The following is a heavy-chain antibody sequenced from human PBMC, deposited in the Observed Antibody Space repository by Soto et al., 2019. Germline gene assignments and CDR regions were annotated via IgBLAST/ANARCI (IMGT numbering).Heavy chain of an antibody. CDR2: IYCDDDK. J-gene: IGHJ4*02. V-gene: IGHV2-5*02. CDR3: AHRVLRTVFGLVTTTAIYFDF. D-gene: IGHD3-3*01. Sequence: QITLNESGPTQVKPRQTLTLTCTFSGFSLTTSGVGVGWIRQSPGKAPEWLALIYCDDDKRYSPSLKSRLTITKDTSKTQVVLTMADLDPADTATYYCAHRVLRTVFGLVTTTAIYFDFWGQGTPVAVSS. CDR1: GFSLTTSGVG.